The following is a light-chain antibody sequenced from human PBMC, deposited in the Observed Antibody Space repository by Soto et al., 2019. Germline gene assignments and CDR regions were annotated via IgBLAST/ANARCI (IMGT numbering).Light chain of an antibody. Sequence: EIVLTQSPGTLSLSPGERATLSCRASQSLSSTYLAWYQQKPGQAPRLLIYGASSRATGIPDRFIGSGSATDFTLTISRLEPEDFAVYYCQQFDSSVTFGQGTKVEIK. CDR3: QQFDSSVT. CDR2: GAS. CDR1: QSLSSTY. V-gene: IGKV3-20*01. J-gene: IGKJ1*01.